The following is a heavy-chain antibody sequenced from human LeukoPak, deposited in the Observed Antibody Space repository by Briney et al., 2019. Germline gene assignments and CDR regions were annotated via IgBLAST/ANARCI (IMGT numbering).Heavy chain of an antibody. CDR2: TYYRSKWYS. D-gene: IGHD6-13*01. CDR3: VRARQQLDRHYYHYYGMDV. CDR1: GDSVSSSNAA. Sequence: SQTLSLTCAISGDSVSSSNAAWNWIRQSPSRGLEWLGRTYYRSKWYSDYVVSVQSRINISPDTSKNLFSLHLNSVTPEDTAVYYCVRARQQLDRHYYHYYGMDVWGQGTTVTVSS. V-gene: IGHV6-1*01. J-gene: IGHJ6*02.